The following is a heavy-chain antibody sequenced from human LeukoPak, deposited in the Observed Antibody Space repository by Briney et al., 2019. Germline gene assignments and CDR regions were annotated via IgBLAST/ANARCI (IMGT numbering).Heavy chain of an antibody. J-gene: IGHJ4*02. D-gene: IGHD2-2*01. Sequence: GGSLRLSCAASVFPFSNAWMSWVRQAPGKGLEWVGRIKSKTDGGTTDYAAPVKGRFTISRDDSKNTLYLQMNSLKTEDTAVYYCTTDSPVPAAVVYYFDYWGQGTLVTVSS. V-gene: IGHV3-15*01. CDR2: IKSKTDGGTT. CDR1: VFPFSNAW. CDR3: TTDSPVPAAVVYYFDY.